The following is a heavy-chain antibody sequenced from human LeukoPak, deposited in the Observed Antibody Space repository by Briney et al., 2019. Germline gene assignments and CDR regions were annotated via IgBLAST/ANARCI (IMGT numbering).Heavy chain of an antibody. CDR3: ARVPSGWDDAFDI. Sequence: PSETLSLTCTVSGGSISSSSYYWGWIRQPPGKGLEWIGSIYYSGSTYYNPSLKSRVTISVDTSKRQFSLKLTSVTAADTAVYYCARVPSGWDDAFDIWGQGTLVSVSS. J-gene: IGHJ3*02. CDR1: GGSISSSSYY. V-gene: IGHV4-39*07. D-gene: IGHD6-19*01. CDR2: IYYSGST.